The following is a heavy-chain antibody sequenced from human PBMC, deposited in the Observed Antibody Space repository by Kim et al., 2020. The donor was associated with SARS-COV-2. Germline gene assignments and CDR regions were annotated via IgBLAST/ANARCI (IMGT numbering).Heavy chain of an antibody. CDR2: ISGSGGST. CDR1: GFTFSSYA. CDR3: AKVRWYYGSGSYYQNFDC. D-gene: IGHD3-10*01. Sequence: GGSLRLSCAASGFTFSSYAMSWVRQAPGKGLEWVSAISGSGGSTYYADSVKGRFTISRDNSKNTLYLQMNSLRAEDTAVYYCAKVRWYYGSGSYYQNFDCWGQGTLVTVSS. V-gene: IGHV3-23*01. J-gene: IGHJ4*02.